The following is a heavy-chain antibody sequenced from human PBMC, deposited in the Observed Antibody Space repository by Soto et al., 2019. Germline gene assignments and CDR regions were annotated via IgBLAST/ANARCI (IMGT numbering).Heavy chain of an antibody. J-gene: IGHJ1*01. Sequence: ASLKLSCKXSAYTFSTTGISWVRQAPGQGLEWVGWIRPDNGNRKSAQRLQGRVTLTTDTSASTAYMELRSLTSDDTAMYYCARDTESNRYNDWGQGTLVTVSS. CDR2: IRPDNGNR. CDR3: ARDTESNRYND. D-gene: IGHD1-20*01. CDR1: AYTFSTTG. V-gene: IGHV1-18*01.